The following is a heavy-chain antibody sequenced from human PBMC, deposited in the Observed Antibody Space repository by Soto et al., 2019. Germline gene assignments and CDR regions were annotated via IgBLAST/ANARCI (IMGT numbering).Heavy chain of an antibody. CDR1: GGTFSSYA. J-gene: IGHJ6*02. Sequence: GASVKVSCKASGGTFSSYAISWVRQAPGQGLEWMGGTIPIFGTANYAQKFQGRVTITADESTSTAYMELSSLRSEDTAVYYCARDPHERTWDVWGQGTTATVSS. CDR3: ARDPHERTWDV. CDR2: TIPIFGTA. V-gene: IGHV1-69*13.